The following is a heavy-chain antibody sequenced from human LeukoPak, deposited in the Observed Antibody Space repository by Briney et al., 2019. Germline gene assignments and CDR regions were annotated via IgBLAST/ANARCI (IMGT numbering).Heavy chain of an antibody. D-gene: IGHD3-10*01. CDR1: GGSISSSSYY. CDR2: IYYSGST. Sequence: PSETLSLTCTVSGGSISSSSYYWGWIRQPPGKGLEWIGSIYYSGSTYYNPSLKSRVTISVDTSKNQFSLKLSSVTAADTAVYYCARGTTYYSIYWGQGTLVTVSS. J-gene: IGHJ4*02. CDR3: ARGTTYYSIY. V-gene: IGHV4-39*01.